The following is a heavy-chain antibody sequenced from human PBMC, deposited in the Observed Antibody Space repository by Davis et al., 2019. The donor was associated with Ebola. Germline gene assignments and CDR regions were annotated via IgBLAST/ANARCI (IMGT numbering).Heavy chain of an antibody. CDR2: ISYDGSNK. CDR3: AKAGGYGGTYPYYYYGMDV. D-gene: IGHD4-23*01. J-gene: IGHJ6*04. Sequence: GGSLRLSCAASGFTFSSYGMHWVRQAPGKGLEWVAVISYDGSNKYYADSVKGRFTISRDNSKNTLYLQMNSLRAEDTSLYYCAKAGGYGGTYPYYYYGMDVWGKGTTVTVSS. CDR1: GFTFSSYG. V-gene: IGHV3-30*18.